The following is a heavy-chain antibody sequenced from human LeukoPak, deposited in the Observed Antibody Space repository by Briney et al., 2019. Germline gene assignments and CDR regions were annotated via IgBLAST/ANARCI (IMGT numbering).Heavy chain of an antibody. J-gene: IGHJ4*02. CDR3: AKGSSGYFFDL. CDR2: ISNDGGGT. Sequence: GGSLRLSCAASGFMFNKYGLVWVRQAPGNGLEWVSAISNDGGGTTYADFVKGRFSVSRDNSKNTLFLQMNSLRAEDTAIYYCAKGSSGYFFDLWGQGTLVTVSS. V-gene: IGHV3-23*01. CDR1: GFMFNKYG. D-gene: IGHD3-22*01.